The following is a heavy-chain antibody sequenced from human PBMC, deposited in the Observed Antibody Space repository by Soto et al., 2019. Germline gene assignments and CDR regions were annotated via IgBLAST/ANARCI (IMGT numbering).Heavy chain of an antibody. D-gene: IGHD6-19*01. V-gene: IGHV3-64D*08. CDR1: GFSFSDSH. CDR3: AAPYRTGWDDVAY. Sequence: GGSLRLSCSTSGFSFSDSHMHWVRQAPGKAPEYVSVITNDGGATYYPDSMKDRFTISRDNSKNTLYLQMTSLRPEDTAIYYCAAPYRTGWDDVAYWGQGTLVTVSS. J-gene: IGHJ4*02. CDR2: ITNDGGAT.